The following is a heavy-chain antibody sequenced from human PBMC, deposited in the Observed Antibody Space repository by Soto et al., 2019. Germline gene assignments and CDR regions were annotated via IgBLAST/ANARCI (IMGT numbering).Heavy chain of an antibody. V-gene: IGHV4-34*01. J-gene: IGHJ6*02. D-gene: IGHD1-1*01. CDR3: ARGRRPVFPIGRYYYYYGMDV. CDR1: GGSFRGYY. Sequence: SETLSLTCAVYGGSFRGYYWSWIRQPPGKGLEWIGEINHSGSTNYNPSLKSRVTISVDTSKNQFSLKLSSVTAADTAVYYCARGRRPVFPIGRYYYYYGMDVWGQGTTVTVSS. CDR2: INHSGST.